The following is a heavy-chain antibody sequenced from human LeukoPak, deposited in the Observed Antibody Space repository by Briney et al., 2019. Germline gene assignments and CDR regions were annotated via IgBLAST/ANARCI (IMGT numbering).Heavy chain of an antibody. CDR2: INHSGST. D-gene: IGHD2-2*01. CDR3: ARVGCSSTSCYLHY. J-gene: IGHJ4*02. V-gene: IGHV4-34*01. CDR1: GGSISSYY. Sequence: SETLSLTCTVSGGSISSYYWSWIRQPPGKGLEWIGEINHSGSTNYNPSLKSRVTISVDTSKNQFSLKLSSVTAADTAVYYCARVGCSSTSCYLHYWGQGTLVAVSS.